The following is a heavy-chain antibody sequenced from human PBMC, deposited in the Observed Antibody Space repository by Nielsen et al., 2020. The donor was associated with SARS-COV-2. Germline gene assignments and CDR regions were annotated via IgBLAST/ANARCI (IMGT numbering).Heavy chain of an antibody. J-gene: IGHJ4*02. D-gene: IGHD3-10*01. CDR2: FSSAGAT. CDR3: ARGEGSGIDY. Sequence: GESLKISCAASGFPHENYDMRWVRQPTGKGLEWVSTFSSAGATFYAASVRGRFSVSREDAENSFDLQMNSLKVGDTAIYYCARGEGSGIDYWGQGTLVTVSS. CDR1: GFPHENYD. V-gene: IGHV3-13*01.